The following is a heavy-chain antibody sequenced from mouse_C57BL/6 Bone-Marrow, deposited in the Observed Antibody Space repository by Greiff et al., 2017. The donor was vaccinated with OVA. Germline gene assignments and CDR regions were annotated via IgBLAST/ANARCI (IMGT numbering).Heavy chain of an antibody. CDR2: INYDGSST. CDR3: ARVVRGSAMDY. CDR1: GFTFSDYY. V-gene: IGHV5-16*01. Sequence: EVNVVESEGGLVQPGSSMKLSCTASGFTFSDYYMAWVRQVPEKGLEWVANINYDGSSTYYLDSLKSRFIISRDNAKNILYLQMSSLKSEDTATYYCARVVRGSAMDYWGQGTSVTVSS. J-gene: IGHJ4*01.